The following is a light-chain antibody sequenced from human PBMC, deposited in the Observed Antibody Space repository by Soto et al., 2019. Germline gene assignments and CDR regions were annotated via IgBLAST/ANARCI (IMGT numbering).Light chain of an antibody. CDR2: EVS. J-gene: IGLJ1*01. V-gene: IGLV2-8*01. Sequence: SALTQPPSASGFPGQSVTISCTGTSSDVGGYNYVSWYKQHPGKAPELIIYEVSKRPSGVSGRFSGSKSGNTASLTISGLQAADEADYYRCSLAPTNTFYAFGTGTKVTVL. CDR1: SSDVGGYNY. CDR3: CSLAPTNTFYA.